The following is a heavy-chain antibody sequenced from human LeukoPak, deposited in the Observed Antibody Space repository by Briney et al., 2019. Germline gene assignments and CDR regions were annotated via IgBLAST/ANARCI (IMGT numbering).Heavy chain of an antibody. CDR3: AKDDNYIRFLS. J-gene: IGHJ5*02. D-gene: IGHD3-16*01. CDR2: IKQDGTEK. V-gene: IGHV3-7*03. Sequence: GGSLRLSCAASGFTFTTYWMSWVRQAPGKGLEWVANIKQDGTEKYYVDSVKGRFTISRDNSKNTLYLQMNSLRAEDTAVYYCAKDDNYIRFLSWGQGTLVTVSS. CDR1: GFTFTTYW.